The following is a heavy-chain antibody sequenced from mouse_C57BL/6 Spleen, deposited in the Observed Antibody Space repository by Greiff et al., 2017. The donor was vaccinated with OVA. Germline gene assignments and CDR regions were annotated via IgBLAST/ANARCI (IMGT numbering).Heavy chain of an antibody. J-gene: IGHJ4*01. Sequence: EVQGVESGGGLVKPGGSLKLSCAASGFTFSDYGMHWVRQAPEKGLEWVAYTSSGSSTIYYADTVKGRFTISRDNAKNTLFLQMTSLRSEDTAMYYCARGRNSYYAMDYWGQGTSVTVSS. V-gene: IGHV5-17*01. CDR2: TSSGSSTI. CDR1: GFTFSDYG. CDR3: ARGRNSYYAMDY.